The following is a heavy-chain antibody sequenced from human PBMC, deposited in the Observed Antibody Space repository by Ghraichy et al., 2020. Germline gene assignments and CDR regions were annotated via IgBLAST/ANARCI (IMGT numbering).Heavy chain of an antibody. D-gene: IGHD4-23*01. CDR2: ISSSSSYI. Sequence: GGSLRLSCAASGFTFSSYSMNWVRQAPGKGLEWVSSISSSSSYIYYADSVKGRFTISRDNAKNSLYLQMNSLRAEDTAVYYCATTVAHYYYYGIDVWGQGTTVTVSS. V-gene: IGHV3-21*01. CDR3: ATTVAHYYYYGIDV. J-gene: IGHJ6*02. CDR1: GFTFSSYS.